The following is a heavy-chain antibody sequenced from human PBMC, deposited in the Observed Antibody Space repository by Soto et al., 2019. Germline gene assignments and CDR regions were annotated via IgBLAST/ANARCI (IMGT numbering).Heavy chain of an antibody. CDR3: ARETRVRPYYHYGIDV. Sequence: SETLSLTCTVSGGSISSYYWSWIRQPPGKGLEWIWYIYYSVSTHYNPSLKSRVTISVDTSKNQFSLMLSSVTAAETAVVYCARETRVRPYYHYGIDVWGQGTTVTVSS. CDR2: IYYSVST. J-gene: IGHJ6*02. D-gene: IGHD1-1*01. CDR1: GGSISSYY. V-gene: IGHV4-59*01.